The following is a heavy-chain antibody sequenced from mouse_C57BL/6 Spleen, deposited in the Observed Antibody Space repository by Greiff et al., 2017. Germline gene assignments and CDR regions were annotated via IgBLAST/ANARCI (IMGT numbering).Heavy chain of an antibody. CDR3: ARHHGGTDAWFAY. V-gene: IGHV1-62-2*01. D-gene: IGHD3-3*01. J-gene: IGHJ3*01. CDR1: GYTFTEYT. CDR2: FYPGSGSR. Sequence: LQESGAELVKPGASVKLFCKASGYTFTEYTIHWVKQRSGQGLEWIGGFYPGSGSRKYNQKFKVKATLTVDKSSSTVYMELRRLTSEYSAVYFCARHHGGTDAWFAYWGQGTLVTVSA.